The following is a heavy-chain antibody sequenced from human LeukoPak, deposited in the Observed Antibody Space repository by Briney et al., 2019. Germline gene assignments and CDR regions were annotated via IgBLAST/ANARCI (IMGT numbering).Heavy chain of an antibody. D-gene: IGHD3-9*01. CDR3: AKWGDYDVLTGYYVSDY. CDR1: GFPFSNYA. Sequence: GGSLLLSCAASGFPFSNYAMSGVRQAPGKGLEWVSAITGGGSGIYYADSMKSRFTISRDNSKNTLYLQINSLRAEDTAVYYCAKWGDYDVLTGYYVSDYWGQGTLVTVSS. CDR2: ITGGGSGI. V-gene: IGHV3-23*01. J-gene: IGHJ4*02.